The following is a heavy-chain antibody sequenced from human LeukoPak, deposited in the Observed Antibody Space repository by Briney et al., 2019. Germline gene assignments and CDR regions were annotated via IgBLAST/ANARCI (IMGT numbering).Heavy chain of an antibody. CDR3: ARAITGSRDAMDV. CDR1: GFTFSSDW. J-gene: IGHJ6*02. Sequence: GGSLRLSCAASGFTFSSDWMHWVRQDPGKGLVWVSRISSDGTTTNYADSVKGRFTISRDNAKNALYLQMNSLRAEDTSLYYCARAITGSRDAMDVWGQGTTVTVSS. V-gene: IGHV3-74*01. D-gene: IGHD1-20*01. CDR2: ISSDGTTT.